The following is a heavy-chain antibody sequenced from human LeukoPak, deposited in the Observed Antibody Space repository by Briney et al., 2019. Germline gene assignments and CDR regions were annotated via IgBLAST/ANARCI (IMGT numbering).Heavy chain of an antibody. D-gene: IGHD5-18*01. CDR3: ARESGDTAMVTPDY. J-gene: IGHJ4*02. V-gene: IGHV4-59*12. Sequence: SETLSLTCTVSGGSISSYYWSWIRQHPGKGLEWIGYIYYSGSTYYNPSLKSRVTISVDTSKNQFSLKLSSVTAADTAVYYCARESGDTAMVTPDYWGQGTLVTVSS. CDR1: GGSISSYY. CDR2: IYYSGST.